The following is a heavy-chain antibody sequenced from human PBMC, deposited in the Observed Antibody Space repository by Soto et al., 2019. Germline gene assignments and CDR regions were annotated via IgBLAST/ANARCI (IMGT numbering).Heavy chain of an antibody. J-gene: IGHJ4*02. Sequence: PVKVSCKASGGTFSTFGISWVRQAPGQGLEWMGGIIPFFGTARYSQKFEDRITTTADESTNTVYMDLRSLTSEDTAIYYCAKSAPMDAGDKYYYDFWGQGALVTVSS. CDR2: IIPFFGTA. D-gene: IGHD4-17*01. CDR1: GGTFSTFG. V-gene: IGHV1-69*13. CDR3: AKSAPMDAGDKYYYDF.